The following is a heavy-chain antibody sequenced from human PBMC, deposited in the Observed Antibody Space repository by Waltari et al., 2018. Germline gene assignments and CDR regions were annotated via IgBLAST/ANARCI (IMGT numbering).Heavy chain of an antibody. CDR2: IHSDGGST. CDR3: ARGASTRGDY. Sequence: EVQLVESGGGLVQPGGSLRLSCAASGFTFSSYWMDWVRQVPGKGLVWVSRIHSDGGSTSYADYVKGRFIISRDNAKNTLYLQMNSLRAEDTAVYYCARGASTRGDYWGQGTLVTVSS. CDR1: GFTFSSYW. V-gene: IGHV3-74*01. D-gene: IGHD2-2*01. J-gene: IGHJ4*02.